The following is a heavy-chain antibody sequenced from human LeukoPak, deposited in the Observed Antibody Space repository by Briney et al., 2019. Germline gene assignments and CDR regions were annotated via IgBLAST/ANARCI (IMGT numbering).Heavy chain of an antibody. V-gene: IGHV3-21*01. CDR1: GFTFSSYS. D-gene: IGHD3-10*01. CDR2: ISSSSSYI. CDR3: ARDGVYGSGSFGGNFDY. J-gene: IGHJ4*02. Sequence: MSGGSLRLSCAASGFTFSSYSMNWVRQAPGKGLEWVSSISSSSSYIYYADSVKGRFTISRDNAKNSLYLQMNSLRAEDTAVYYCARDGVYGSGSFGGNFDYWGQGTLVTVSS.